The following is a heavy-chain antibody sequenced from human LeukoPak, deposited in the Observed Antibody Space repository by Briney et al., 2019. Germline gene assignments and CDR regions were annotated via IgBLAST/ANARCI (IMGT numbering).Heavy chain of an antibody. D-gene: IGHD3-10*01. CDR1: GFTFDDYA. Sequence: GRSLRLSCAASGFTFDDYAVHWVRQAPGKGLEWVSGISWNSGSIGYADSVKGRFTISRDNAKNSLYLQMNSLRAEDIALYYCAKDRGPGILWFGELLGGAFDIWGQGTMVTVSS. CDR2: ISWNSGSI. J-gene: IGHJ3*02. V-gene: IGHV3-9*03. CDR3: AKDRGPGILWFGELLGGAFDI.